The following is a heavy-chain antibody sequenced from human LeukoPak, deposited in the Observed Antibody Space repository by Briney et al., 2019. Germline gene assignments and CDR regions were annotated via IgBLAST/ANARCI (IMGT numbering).Heavy chain of an antibody. CDR3: ARVSITVTTWRLYYFDY. CDR1: GFTFSDYY. D-gene: IGHD4-11*01. V-gene: IGHV3-11*04. J-gene: IGHJ4*02. Sequence: GGSLRLSCAASGFTFSDYYMSWLRQAPGKGLEWVSYISGGSSTIYYADSVKDRFTISRDNARNSLFLQMNSLRAEDTAVYYCARVSITVTTWRLYYFDYWGQGTLVTVSS. CDR2: ISGGSSTI.